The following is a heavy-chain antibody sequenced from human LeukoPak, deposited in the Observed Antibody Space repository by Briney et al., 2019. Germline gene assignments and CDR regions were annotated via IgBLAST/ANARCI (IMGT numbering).Heavy chain of an antibody. CDR1: GYTFTSYD. V-gene: IGHV1-8*01. CDR3: AREGPLEGAFDI. D-gene: IGHD1-1*01. CDR2: MNPNSGNT. J-gene: IGHJ3*02. Sequence: GASVKVSCKASGYTFTSYDINWVRQATGQGLEWMGWMNPNSGNTGYAQKFQGRVTMARNTSISTAYMELSSLRSEDTAVYYCAREGPLEGAFDIWGQGTMVTVSS.